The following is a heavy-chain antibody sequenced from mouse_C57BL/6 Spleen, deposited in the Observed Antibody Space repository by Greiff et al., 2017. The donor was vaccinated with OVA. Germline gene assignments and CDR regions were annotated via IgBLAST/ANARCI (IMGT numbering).Heavy chain of an antibody. CDR3: AIPYYGSSYRVFDV. CDR1: GYTFTDYY. Sequence: EVQLQQSGPELVKPGASVKISCKASGYTFTDYYMNWVKQSHGKSLEWIGDINPNNGGTSYNQKFKGKATLTVDKSSSTAYMELRSLTSEDSAVYYCAIPYYGSSYRVFDVWGTGTTVTVSS. CDR2: INPNNGGT. D-gene: IGHD1-1*01. J-gene: IGHJ1*03. V-gene: IGHV1-26*01.